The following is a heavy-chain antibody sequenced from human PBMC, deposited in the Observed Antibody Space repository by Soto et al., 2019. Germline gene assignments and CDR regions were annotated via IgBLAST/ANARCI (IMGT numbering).Heavy chain of an antibody. D-gene: IGHD3-22*01. CDR3: ARQIYDSSGYYYAY. V-gene: IGHV4-39*01. Sequence: QMQLQESGPGLVKPSETLSLTCPVSGGSISSSSYDWGWIRQPPGQGLEWLGTVYSLGNTYYNPSLKSRVTIALDKSKSQLFLKLSSVTAPDTAVYYCARQIYDSSGYYYAYWGQGTLVTVSS. CDR2: VYSLGNT. CDR1: GGSISSSSYD. J-gene: IGHJ4*02.